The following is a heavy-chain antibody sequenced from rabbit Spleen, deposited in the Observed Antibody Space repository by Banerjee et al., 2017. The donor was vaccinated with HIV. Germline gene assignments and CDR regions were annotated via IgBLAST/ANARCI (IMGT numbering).Heavy chain of an antibody. D-gene: IGHD2-1*01. CDR1: GFDISSYYA. V-gene: IGHV1S43*01. CDR2: IHTANGGT. Sequence: QELLEAGGGGLDQPEGSLTITSKASGFDISSYYAMCWVRQAPGKGLEWIACIHTANGGTLYANWVKSRFTISRSSTPNTVVLIMTILTAADTASYFCANFVTTYDYAFYLWGPGTLVTVS. CDR3: ANFVTTYDYAFYL. J-gene: IGHJ4*01.